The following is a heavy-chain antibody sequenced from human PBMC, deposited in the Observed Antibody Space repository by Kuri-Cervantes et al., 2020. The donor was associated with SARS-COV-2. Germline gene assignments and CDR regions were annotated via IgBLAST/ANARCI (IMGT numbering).Heavy chain of an antibody. CDR2: INPNSGGT. V-gene: IGHV1-2*04. D-gene: IGHD6-25*01. CDR3: ARDCGNVHFDS. Sequence: ASVKVSCKASGYTFTGYYMHWVRQAPGQGLEWMGWINPNSGGTTYAQKFQGWVTMTRDTSISTVYMELSRLRSDDTAAYYCARDCGNVHFDSWGQGTLVTVSS. J-gene: IGHJ4*02. CDR1: GYTFTGYY.